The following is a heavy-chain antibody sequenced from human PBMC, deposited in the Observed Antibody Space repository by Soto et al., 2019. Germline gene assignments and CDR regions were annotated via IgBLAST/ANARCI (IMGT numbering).Heavy chain of an antibody. CDR2: ISYDGSNK. J-gene: IGHJ4*02. CDR1: GFTFSSYA. V-gene: IGHV3-30-3*01. Sequence: GGSLRLSCAASGFTFSSYAMHWVRQAPGKGLEWVAVISYDGSNKYYADSVKGRFTTSRDNSKNTLYLQMNSLRAEDTAVHYCARERPDYYDSSGYPDLDYWGQGTLVTVSS. D-gene: IGHD3-22*01. CDR3: ARERPDYYDSSGYPDLDY.